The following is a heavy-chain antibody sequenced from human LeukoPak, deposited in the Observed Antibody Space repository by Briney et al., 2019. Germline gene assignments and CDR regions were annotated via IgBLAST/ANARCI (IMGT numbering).Heavy chain of an antibody. CDR1: GFTFGDYA. CDR3: ACTSCYADYYYYYMDV. D-gene: IGHD2-2*01. CDR2: ISSSSSTI. J-gene: IGHJ6*03. Sequence: GGSLRLSCTASGFTFGDYAMSWVRQAPGKGLEWVSYISSSSSTIYYADSVKGRFTISRDNAKNSLYLQMNSLRAEDTAVYYCACTSCYADYYYYYMDVWGKGTTVTVSS. V-gene: IGHV3-48*01.